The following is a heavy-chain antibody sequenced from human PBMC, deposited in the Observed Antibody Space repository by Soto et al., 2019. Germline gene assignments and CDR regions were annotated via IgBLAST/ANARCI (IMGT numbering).Heavy chain of an antibody. D-gene: IGHD2-21*02. Sequence: QVQLVESGGGVVQPGRSLRLSCAASGFTFSSYAMHWVRQAPGKGLEWVAVISYDGSNKYYADSVKGRFAISRDNSRNTLYLQMNSLRAEDTAVYVCARDRCGGDCFVDYWGQGTLVTVSS. CDR3: ARDRCGGDCFVDY. CDR1: GFTFSSYA. V-gene: IGHV3-30*09. J-gene: IGHJ4*02. CDR2: ISYDGSNK.